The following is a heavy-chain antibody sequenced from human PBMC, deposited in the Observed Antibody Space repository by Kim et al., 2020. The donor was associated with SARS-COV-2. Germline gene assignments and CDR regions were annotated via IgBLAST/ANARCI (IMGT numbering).Heavy chain of an antibody. Sequence: GGSLRLSCTASGFTFRSYAMTWVRQAPGKGLQWVSLISASGDGTFYAGSVKGRFIISRDNSQSTMYLQMNSLRAEDTAVYYCAKDRDVVASYRNFGSWGQGTLVTVSS. CDR2: ISASGDGT. V-gene: IGHV3-23*01. CDR1: GFTFRSYA. J-gene: IGHJ4*02. D-gene: IGHD2-15*01. CDR3: AKDRDVVASYRNFGS.